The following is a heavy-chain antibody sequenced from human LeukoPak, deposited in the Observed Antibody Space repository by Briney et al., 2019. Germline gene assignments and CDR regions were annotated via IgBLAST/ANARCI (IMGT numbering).Heavy chain of an antibody. CDR1: GGSISSSNYF. V-gene: IGHV4-39*01. CDR3: ASYYASGTSRFDY. D-gene: IGHD3-10*01. CDR2: INYRGTT. Sequence: PSETLSLTCTVSGGSISSSNYFWGWIRQPPGKGLEWTGSINYRGTTCYNPSLKSRVTLSVDTSKNQFSLKLSSVTAADTAVYYCASYYASGTSRFDYWGQGTLVTVSS. J-gene: IGHJ4*02.